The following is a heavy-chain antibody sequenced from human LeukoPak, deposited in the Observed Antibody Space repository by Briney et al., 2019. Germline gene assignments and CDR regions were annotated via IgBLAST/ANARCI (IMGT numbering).Heavy chain of an antibody. D-gene: IGHD4-17*01. CDR1: GYTFTCYY. V-gene: IGHV1-2*04. CDR3: ARGHYGDYAHYGMDV. J-gene: IGHJ6*04. CDR2: INPNSGGT. Sequence: ASVTVSCKASGYTFTCYYMHWVGQARGQGGEGMGWINPNSGGTNYAQKFQGWVTMTRDTSISTAYMELSRLRSDDTAVYYCARGHYGDYAHYGMDVWGKGTTVTVSS.